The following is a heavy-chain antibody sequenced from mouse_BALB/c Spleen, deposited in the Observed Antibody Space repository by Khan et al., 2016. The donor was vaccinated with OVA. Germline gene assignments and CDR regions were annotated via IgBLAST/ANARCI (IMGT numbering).Heavy chain of an antibody. CDR2: IWGGGSK. J-gene: IGHJ4*01. CDR1: GFSLTDYA. V-gene: IGHV2-6-5*01. CDR3: AKDPPYYGMDY. Sequence: QVQLKESGPGLVAPSQSQSITCTVSGFSLTDYAVSWIRQPPGKGLEWLGVIWGGGSKYYNSALKSRLSISKDNSKSQVFLKMNSLQTDDTAMYYCAKDPPYYGMDYWGQGTSVTVSS.